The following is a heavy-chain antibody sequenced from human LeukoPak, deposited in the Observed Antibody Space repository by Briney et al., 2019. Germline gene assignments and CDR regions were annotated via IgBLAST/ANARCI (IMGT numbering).Heavy chain of an antibody. CDR1: GGPLSGSY. Sequence: PSETLSLTCAVYGGPLSGSYWSWIRQPPGKGLEWIGEINHSGSANYNPSLKSRVTLSIDKSKNQFSLNVNSVTAADTAVYYCARARRDSGYYKVDYWGQGTLVTVSS. CDR2: INHSGSA. V-gene: IGHV4-34*01. D-gene: IGHD3-3*01. CDR3: ARARRDSGYYKVDY. J-gene: IGHJ4*02.